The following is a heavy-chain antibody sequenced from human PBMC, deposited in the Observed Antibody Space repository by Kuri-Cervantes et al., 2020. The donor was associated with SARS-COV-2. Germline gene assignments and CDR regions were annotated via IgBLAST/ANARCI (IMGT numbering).Heavy chain of an antibody. V-gene: IGHV3-21*01. CDR2: ISSSSSYI. CDR1: GFTFSSYS. J-gene: IGHJ4*02. Sequence: GESLKISCAASGFTFSSYSMNWVRQAPGKGLEWVSSISSSSSYIYYADSVKGRFTISRDNAKNSLYLQMNSLRAEDTAVYYCARVVVVPDATEKQWLVWGLHDYWGQGTLVTVSS. CDR3: ARVVVVPDATEKQWLVWGLHDY. D-gene: IGHD2-2*01.